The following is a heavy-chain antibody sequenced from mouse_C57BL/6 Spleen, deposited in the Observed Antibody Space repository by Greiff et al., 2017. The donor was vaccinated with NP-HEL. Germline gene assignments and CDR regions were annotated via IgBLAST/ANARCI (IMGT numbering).Heavy chain of an antibody. D-gene: IGHD1-1*01. CDR1: GYTFTSYG. Sequence: QVQLQQPGAELARPGASVKLSCKASGYTFTSYGISWVKQRTGQGLEWIGEIYPRSGNTYYNEKFKGKATLTVDKSSSTAYMELRSLTSEDSAVYVCARVGITTVVARMTYYAMDYWGQGTSVTVAS. CDR3: ARVGITTVVARMTYYAMDY. V-gene: IGHV1-81*01. CDR2: IYPRSGNT. J-gene: IGHJ4*01.